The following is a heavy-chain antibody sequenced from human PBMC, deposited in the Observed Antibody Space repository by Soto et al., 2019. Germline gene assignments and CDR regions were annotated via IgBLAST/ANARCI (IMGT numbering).Heavy chain of an antibody. V-gene: IGHV3-30*03. J-gene: IGHJ3*02. D-gene: IGHD4-17*01. Sequence: GGSLRLSCAASGFTFSSYGMHWVRQAPGKGLEWVAVISYDGSNKYYADSVKGRFTISRDNSKNTLYLQMNSLRAEDTAVYYCAHILPTVTTFGYDAFDIWGQGTMVTVSS. CDR1: GFTFSSYG. CDR3: AHILPTVTTFGYDAFDI. CDR2: ISYDGSNK.